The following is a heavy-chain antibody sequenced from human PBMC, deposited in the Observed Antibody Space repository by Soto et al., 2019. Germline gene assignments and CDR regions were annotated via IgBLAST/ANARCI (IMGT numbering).Heavy chain of an antibody. Sequence: PGGSLRLSCATSGFTFSAYTFSWVRQAPGAGLEWVSAIIQSGETFYADSVKGRFTISRDNAKNSLYLQMNSLRDEDTAVYYCARVPHYYGSGSYTPLDYYYYGMDVWGQGTTVTVSS. D-gene: IGHD3-10*01. CDR2: IIQSGET. J-gene: IGHJ6*02. V-gene: IGHV3-21*01. CDR1: GFTFSAYT. CDR3: ARVPHYYGSGSYTPLDYYYYGMDV.